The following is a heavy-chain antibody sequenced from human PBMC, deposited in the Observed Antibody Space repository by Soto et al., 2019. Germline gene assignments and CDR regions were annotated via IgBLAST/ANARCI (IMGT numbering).Heavy chain of an antibody. V-gene: IGHV1-58*01. J-gene: IGHJ2*01. CDR1: GFPFSISD. Sequence: QMQLVQSGPEVKKPGTSVKVSCKASGFPFSISDVQWVRQARGQRLEWIGGIVVGSGNTNYAQKFQERVTITRDMSTSTVYMELSGLRSEDTAVYYCAAPDYGDYWYFDLWGRGTLVTVSP. CDR3: AAPDYGDYWYFDL. D-gene: IGHD4-17*01. CDR2: IVVGSGNT.